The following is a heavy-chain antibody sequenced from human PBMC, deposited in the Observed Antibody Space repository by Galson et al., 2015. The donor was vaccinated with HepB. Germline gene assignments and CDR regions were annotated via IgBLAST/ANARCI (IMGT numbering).Heavy chain of an antibody. J-gene: IGHJ4*02. D-gene: IGHD3-10*01. Sequence: SLRLSCAASGFTFSDYYMSWIRQAPGKGLEWVSYISSSSSYTNYADSVKGRFTISRDNAKNSLYLQMNSLRAEDTAVYYCARITMVRGVIGGYYFDYWGQGTLVTVSS. CDR2: ISSSSSYT. CDR1: GFTFSDYY. V-gene: IGHV3-11*06. CDR3: ARITMVRGVIGGYYFDY.